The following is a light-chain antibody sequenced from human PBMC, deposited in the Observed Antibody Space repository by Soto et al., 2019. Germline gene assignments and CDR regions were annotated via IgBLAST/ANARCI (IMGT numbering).Light chain of an antibody. CDR3: QQYNNWPPLT. CDR2: GAS. Sequence: EIVMTQSPATLSVSPGERATLSCRASQSVRSNLAWYQQKPGQAPRLLIYGASTRATGIPARFSGSGSGTEFNLTISSLESEDFAVYYCQQYNNWPPLTFGGGTKVEIK. J-gene: IGKJ4*01. V-gene: IGKV3-15*01. CDR1: QSVRSN.